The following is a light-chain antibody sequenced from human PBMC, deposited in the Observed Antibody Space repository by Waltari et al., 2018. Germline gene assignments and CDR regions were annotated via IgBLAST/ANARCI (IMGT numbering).Light chain of an antibody. J-gene: IGKJ1*01. Sequence: EIVLTQSPDTLSLSPGERATLSCRASQSVSNYLACYQQKPGQAPRLLIYSESYSATGVPPRFSGSGSGTDFTLTISSLEPEDFAVYYCQQRSNWPRTFGQGTKVEIK. CDR1: QSVSNY. CDR3: QQRSNWPRT. CDR2: SES. V-gene: IGKV3-11*01.